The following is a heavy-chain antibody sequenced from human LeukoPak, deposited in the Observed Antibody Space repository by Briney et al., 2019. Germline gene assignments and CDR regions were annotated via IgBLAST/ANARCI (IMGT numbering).Heavy chain of an antibody. V-gene: IGHV3-48*01. J-gene: IGHJ6*03. D-gene: IGHD4-17*01. Sequence: GGSLRLSCAASGFTFSSYSMNWVRQAPGKGLEWVSYISSSSSTIYYADSVKGRFNISRDNAKNSLYLQMNSLRAEDTAVYYCARVYGDPYYYYYYMDVWGKGTTVTVSS. CDR1: GFTFSSYS. CDR2: ISSSSSTI. CDR3: ARVYGDPYYYYYYMDV.